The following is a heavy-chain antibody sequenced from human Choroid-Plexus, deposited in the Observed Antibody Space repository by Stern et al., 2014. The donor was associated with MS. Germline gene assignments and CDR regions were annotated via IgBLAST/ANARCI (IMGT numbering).Heavy chain of an antibody. D-gene: IGHD2-8*01. V-gene: IGHV3-30*18. CDR1: GFTFGSCA. CDR2: VSYDGSNK. Sequence: VQLVESGGGVVQPGRPLRLSCAASGFTFGSCALHWVRQAPGTGLEWGAGVSYDGSNKYYADSVKGRFTVSRDNSQNTLYMQMSSLRAEDTAVYYCAKDRQYLTYFFDHWGQGSLVTVSS. CDR3: AKDRQYLTYFFDH. J-gene: IGHJ5*02.